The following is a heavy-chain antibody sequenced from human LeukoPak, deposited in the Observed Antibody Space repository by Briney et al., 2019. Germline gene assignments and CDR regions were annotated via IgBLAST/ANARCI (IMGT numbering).Heavy chain of an antibody. CDR1: GFTFSNYA. CDR2: ISYTGDRT. Sequence: GGSLRLSCVASGFTFSNYAMSWVRQAPGKGLECVSVISYTGDRTYYADSVKGRFTISRDNAKNTLYLQMNSLGAEDTAVYYCAKDLKLYSKSYRNWFDPWGQGTLVTVSS. CDR3: AKDLKLYSKSYRNWFDP. D-gene: IGHD3-16*02. V-gene: IGHV3-23*01. J-gene: IGHJ5*02.